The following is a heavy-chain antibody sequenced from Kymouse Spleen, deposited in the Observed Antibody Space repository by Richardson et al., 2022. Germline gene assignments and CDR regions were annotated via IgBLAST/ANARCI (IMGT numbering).Heavy chain of an antibody. D-gene: IGHD3-10*01. V-gene: IGHV3-48*02. Sequence: EVQLVESGGGLVQPGGSLRLSCAASGFTFSSYSMNWVRQAPGKGLEWVSYISSSSSTIYYADSVKGRFTISRDNAKNSLYLQMNSLRDEDTAVYYCARDRITMVRGVIETYNWFDPWGQGTLVTVSS. CDR1: GFTFSSYS. CDR3: ARDRITMVRGVIETYNWFDP. J-gene: IGHJ5*02. CDR2: ISSSSSTI.